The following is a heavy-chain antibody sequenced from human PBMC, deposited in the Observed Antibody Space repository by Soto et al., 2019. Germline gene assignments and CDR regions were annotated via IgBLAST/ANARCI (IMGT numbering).Heavy chain of an antibody. J-gene: IGHJ4*02. CDR2: IYYSEST. D-gene: IGHD3-10*01. CDR3: ATLWFGEADY. Sequence: QLQLQESGPGLLKPSETLSLTCTVSGGSMSTSYYWGWIRQPPGKGLEWIGSIYYSESTYYNPSLKSRVTISVDTSKNQFSLKLTSVTAADTSVYYCATLWFGEADYWGQGTLVTVSS. V-gene: IGHV4-39*01. CDR1: GGSMSTSYY.